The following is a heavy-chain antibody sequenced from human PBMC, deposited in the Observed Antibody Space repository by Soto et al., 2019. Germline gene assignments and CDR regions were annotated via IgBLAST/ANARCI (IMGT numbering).Heavy chain of an antibody. Sequence: ASVQVSCRASGNTCTSYGIRWVRQAPRQGLEWMGWISAYNGNTNYAQKLQGRVTMTTDTSTSTAYMELRSLRSDDTAVYYCARKYNWNDVGACESWGQGTMVTVPS. D-gene: IGHD1-20*01. J-gene: IGHJ3*01. CDR1: GNTCTSYG. CDR3: ARKYNWNDVGACES. CDR2: ISAYNGNT. V-gene: IGHV1-18*01.